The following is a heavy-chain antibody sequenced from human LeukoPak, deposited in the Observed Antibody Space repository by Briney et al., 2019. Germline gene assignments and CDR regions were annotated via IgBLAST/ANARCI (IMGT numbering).Heavy chain of an antibody. D-gene: IGHD4-17*01. J-gene: IGHJ4*02. CDR3: ARVPTVTFFDY. V-gene: IGHV4-34*01. CDR1: GFTFGDYA. Sequence: GSLRLSCTTSGFTFGDYAMSWVRQAPGKGLEWIGEINHSGSTNYNPSLKSRVTISVDTSKNQFSLKRSSVTAADTAVYYCARVPTVTFFDYWGQGTLVTVSS. CDR2: INHSGST.